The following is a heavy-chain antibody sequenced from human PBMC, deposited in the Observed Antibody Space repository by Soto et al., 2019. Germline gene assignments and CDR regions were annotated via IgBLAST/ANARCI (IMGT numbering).Heavy chain of an antibody. D-gene: IGHD3-10*01. Sequence: PSETLSLTCTVSGGPISSYYWSWIRQPPGKGLEWIGYIYYSGSTNYNPSLKSRVTISVDTSKNQFSLKLSSVTAADTAVYYCARVFTMVRGVITYADAFDIWGQGTMVTVSS. CDR3: ARVFTMVRGVITYADAFDI. CDR1: GGPISSYY. V-gene: IGHV4-59*01. J-gene: IGHJ3*02. CDR2: IYYSGST.